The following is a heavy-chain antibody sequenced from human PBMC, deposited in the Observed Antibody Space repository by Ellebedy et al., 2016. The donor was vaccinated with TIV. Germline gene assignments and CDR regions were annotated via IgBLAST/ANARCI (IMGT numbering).Heavy chain of an antibody. CDR1: GFTFSGYA. D-gene: IGHD5-18*01. CDR3: AKDRTSGDGYWVFDQ. Sequence: PGGSLRLSCAASGFTFSGYAMSWVRQAPGKGLEWVSGIFGSGGGISYADSVKGRFTISRDNSKSMVHLKMNSLRPEDTAVYYCAKDRTSGDGYWVFDQWGQGTLVTVSS. V-gene: IGHV3-23*01. CDR2: IFGSGGGI. J-gene: IGHJ4*02.